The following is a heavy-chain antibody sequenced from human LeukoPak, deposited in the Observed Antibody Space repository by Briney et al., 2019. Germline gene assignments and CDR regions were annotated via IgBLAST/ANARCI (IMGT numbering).Heavy chain of an antibody. D-gene: IGHD1-26*01. CDR1: GDSINSSNW. CDR2: IYHSGNT. CDR3: ARAGGGTYYFDF. J-gene: IGHJ4*02. Sequence: KTSETLSLTCAVSGDSINSSNWWNWVRQPPGQGLEWIAEIYHSGNTNYNPSLKSRVTISLDKPKNHFSLKLTSVTAADTALYFCARAGGGTYYFDFWGQGTLVTVSS. V-gene: IGHV4-4*02.